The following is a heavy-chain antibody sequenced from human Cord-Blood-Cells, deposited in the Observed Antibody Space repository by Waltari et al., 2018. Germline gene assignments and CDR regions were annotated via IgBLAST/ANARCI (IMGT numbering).Heavy chain of an antibody. J-gene: IGHJ5*02. CDR2: INHSGST. V-gene: IGHV4-34*01. Sequence: QVQLQQWGAGLLKPSETLSLTCAVYGGSFRGYYWSWTRQPPGKGLEWIGEINHSGSTNYNPSLKSRVTISVDTSKNQFSLKLSSVTAADTAVYYCAGSGYSSSWYDTWGQGTLVTVSS. CDR1: GGSFRGYY. D-gene: IGHD6-13*01. CDR3: AGSGYSSSWYDT.